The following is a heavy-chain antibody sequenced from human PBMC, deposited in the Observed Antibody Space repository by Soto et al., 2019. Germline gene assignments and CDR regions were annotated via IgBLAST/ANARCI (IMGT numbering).Heavy chain of an antibody. V-gene: IGHV4-59*01. CDR1: GGSISRYY. CDR2: IYYTEST. CDR3: ARDRGSNWGLNHAFDI. D-gene: IGHD7-27*01. Sequence: SETLSLTGTVSGGSISRYYGSWIRQPPGQRLEWMGCIYYTESTNYSPSLKSRVTMSVDTSRNQFSLKLKSVTAADKAVYYCARDRGSNWGLNHAFDIWGQGKVVNVSS. J-gene: IGHJ3*02.